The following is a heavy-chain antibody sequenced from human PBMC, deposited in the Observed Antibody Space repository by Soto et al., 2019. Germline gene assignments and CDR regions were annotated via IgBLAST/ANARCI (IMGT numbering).Heavy chain of an antibody. D-gene: IGHD2-15*01. CDR3: ARDRGWSRAHYFDS. V-gene: IGHV3-33*01. Sequence: QVQSVESGGGVVQPGTSLRLSCAVSGFTFSNHGMHWVRQAPGKGLEWVAFISYDGRNKDYVDSLKGRFTISRDNFKDTLFLQMNTRRADDTAVYYCARDRGWSRAHYFDSWGQGTLVTVSS. CDR2: ISYDGRNK. CDR1: GFTFSNHG. J-gene: IGHJ4*02.